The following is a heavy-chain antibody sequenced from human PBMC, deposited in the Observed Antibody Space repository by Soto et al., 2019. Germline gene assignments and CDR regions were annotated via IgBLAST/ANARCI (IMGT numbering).Heavy chain of an antibody. D-gene: IGHD6-19*01. CDR1: GFTFSSHW. CDR2: INSDGSST. Sequence: GGSLRLSCAASGFTFSSHWMHWVRQAPGKGLVWVSRINSDGSSTNYADSVKGRFTISRDNAKNTLYLQMNSLRAEDTAVYYCARAFGSSGWYSDYWGQGTLVTVSS. V-gene: IGHV3-74*01. CDR3: ARAFGSSGWYSDY. J-gene: IGHJ4*02.